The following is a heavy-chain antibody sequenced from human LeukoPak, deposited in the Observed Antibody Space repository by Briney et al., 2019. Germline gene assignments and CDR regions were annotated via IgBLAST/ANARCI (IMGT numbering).Heavy chain of an antibody. CDR1: GFTFSNAW. J-gene: IGHJ3*02. Sequence: PGGSLRLSCAASGFTFSNAWMSWVRQAPGKRLEWVSYISSSGTTIYYADSVKGRFTISRDNAKNSLYLQMNSLRAEDTAVYYCARGGYCSSSICYSLNAFDIWGQGTMFTVSS. D-gene: IGHD2-2*01. CDR2: ISSSGTTI. CDR3: ARGGYCSSSICYSLNAFDI. V-gene: IGHV3-11*04.